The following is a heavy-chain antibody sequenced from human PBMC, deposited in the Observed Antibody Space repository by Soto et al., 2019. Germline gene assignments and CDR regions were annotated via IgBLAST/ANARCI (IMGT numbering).Heavy chain of an antibody. CDR2: INAGNGNT. J-gene: IGHJ4*02. V-gene: IGHV1-3*01. CDR1: GYTFTSYA. D-gene: IGHD4-17*01. CDR3: ARSDGPLGDY. Sequence: QVQLVQSGAEVKKPEASVKVSCKASGYTFTSYAMHWVRQAPGQRHEWMGWINAGNGNTKYSQKFQGRVTITRDTSASTAYMELRSLRSEDTAVYYCARSDGPLGDYWGQGTLVTVSS.